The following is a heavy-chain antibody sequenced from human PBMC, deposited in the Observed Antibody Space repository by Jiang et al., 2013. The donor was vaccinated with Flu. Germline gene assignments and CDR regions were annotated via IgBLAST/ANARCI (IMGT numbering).Heavy chain of an antibody. D-gene: IGHD3-10*01. V-gene: IGHV4-39*01. Sequence: TVSGGSISSSSYYWGWIRQPPGKGLEWIGSIYYSGSTYYNPSLKSRVTISVDTSKNQFSLKLSSVTAADTAVYYCARMVRGVIIADWYFDLWGRGTLVTVSS. CDR2: IYYSGST. J-gene: IGHJ2*01. CDR3: ARMVRGVIIADWYFDL. CDR1: GGSISSSSYY.